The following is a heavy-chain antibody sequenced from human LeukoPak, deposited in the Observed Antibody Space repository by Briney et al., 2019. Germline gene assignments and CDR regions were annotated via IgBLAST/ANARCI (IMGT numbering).Heavy chain of an antibody. D-gene: IGHD6-13*01. Sequence: GGSLRLSCAASGFTFSSYAMSWVRQAPGKGLEWVSGISGSGGSTYYADSVKGRFTISRDNSKNTLYLQMNGLRAEDTAVYYCATAALYGSAWYYFDYWGQGTLVTVSS. V-gene: IGHV3-23*01. CDR2: ISGSGGST. CDR3: ATAALYGSAWYYFDY. J-gene: IGHJ4*02. CDR1: GFTFSSYA.